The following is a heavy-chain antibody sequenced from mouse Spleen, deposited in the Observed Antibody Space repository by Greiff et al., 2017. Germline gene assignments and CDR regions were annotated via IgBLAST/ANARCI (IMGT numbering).Heavy chain of an antibody. J-gene: IGHJ4*01. CDR1: GFTFSDYG. CDR3: ARPGELDAMDY. Sequence: EVKLQESGGGLVKPGGSLKLSCAASGFTFSDYGMHWVRQAPEKGLEWVAYISSGSSTIYYADTVKGRFTISRDNAKNTLFLQMTSLRSEDTAMYYCARPGELDAMDYWGQGTSVTVSS. CDR2: ISSGSSTI. V-gene: IGHV5-17*01.